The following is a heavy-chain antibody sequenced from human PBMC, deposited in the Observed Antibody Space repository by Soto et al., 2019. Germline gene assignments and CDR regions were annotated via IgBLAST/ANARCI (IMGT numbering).Heavy chain of an antibody. Sequence: SETLSLTCTVSGGSISSSSYYWGWIRQPPGKGLEWIGSIYYSGSTYYNPSLKSRVTISVDTSKNQFSLKLSSVTAADTAVYYCASSLVGATTLGFDYWGQGTLVTVSS. CDR1: GGSISSSSYY. CDR3: ASSLVGATTLGFDY. V-gene: IGHV4-39*01. CDR2: IYYSGST. J-gene: IGHJ4*02. D-gene: IGHD1-26*01.